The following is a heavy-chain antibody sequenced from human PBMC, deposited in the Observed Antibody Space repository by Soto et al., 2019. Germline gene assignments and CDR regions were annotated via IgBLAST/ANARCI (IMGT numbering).Heavy chain of an antibody. CDR2: INPSGGST. CDR1: GYTFTSYY. D-gene: IGHD4-4*01. Sequence: GSVKVSCKASGYTFTSYYMHWVRQAPGQGLEWMGIINPSGGSTSYAQKFQGRVTMTRDTSTSTVYMELSSLRSEDTAVYYCARRDGYSFYYYYGMDVWGQGTTVTVSS. V-gene: IGHV1-46*01. CDR3: ARRDGYSFYYYYGMDV. J-gene: IGHJ6*02.